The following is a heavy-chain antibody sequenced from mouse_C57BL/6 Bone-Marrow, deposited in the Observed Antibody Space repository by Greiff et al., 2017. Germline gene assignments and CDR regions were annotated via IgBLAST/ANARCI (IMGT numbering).Heavy chain of an antibody. J-gene: IGHJ3*01. D-gene: IGHD4-1*01. Sequence: VQVVESGAELARPGASVQMSCKASGYSFTSYTMHWVKQSPGQGLEWIGYINPSSGYTTYNQKFKDKATLTADKSSSTAYMQLSSLTSEDVADYYCASRGRGAWFAYWGQGTLVTVSA. CDR2: INPSSGYT. CDR1: GYSFTSYT. V-gene: IGHV1-4*01. CDR3: ASRGRGAWFAY.